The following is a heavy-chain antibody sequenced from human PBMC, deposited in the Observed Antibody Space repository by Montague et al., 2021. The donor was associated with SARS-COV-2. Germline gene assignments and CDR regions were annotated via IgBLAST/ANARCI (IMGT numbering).Heavy chain of an antibody. J-gene: IGHJ3*02. CDR3: ASPTYYYDSSGSDAFDI. V-gene: IGHV4-39*01. Sequence: SETLSLTCTVSGGSISSSSYYWGWIRQPPGEGLEWIGSIYYSGSTYYNPSLKSRVTISVDTSKNQFALKLISVTAADTDVYYCASPTYYYDSSGSDAFDIWGQGTMVTVSS. CDR1: GGSISSSSYY. CDR2: IYYSGST. D-gene: IGHD3-22*01.